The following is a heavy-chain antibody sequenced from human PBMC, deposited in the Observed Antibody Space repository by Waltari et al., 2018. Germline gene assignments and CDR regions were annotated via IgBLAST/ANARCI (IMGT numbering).Heavy chain of an antibody. J-gene: IGHJ2*01. V-gene: IGHV4-34*01. CDR3: AREYCSGGRCEKYFDL. CDR1: GGSFSGYY. Sequence: QVQVQQWGAGLLKPSETLSLPCAVYGGSFSGYYWSWIRQPPGKGLEWIGEINHSANTNYNPSLKSRVTISVDTSKNQFSLKLTSVTAADTAVYYCAREYCSGGRCEKYFDLWGRGTLVTVSS. D-gene: IGHD2-15*01. CDR2: INHSANT.